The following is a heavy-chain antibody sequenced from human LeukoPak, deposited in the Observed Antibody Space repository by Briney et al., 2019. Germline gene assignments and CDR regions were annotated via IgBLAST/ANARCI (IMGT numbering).Heavy chain of an antibody. CDR1: GFTFSSYG. J-gene: IGHJ4*02. CDR2: ISYDGSNK. CDR3: ARDALQWSLDY. D-gene: IGHD4-23*01. Sequence: PGGSLRLSCAASGFTFSSYGMHWVRQAPGKGLKWVAVISYDGSNKYYADSVKGRFTISRDNSKNTLYLQMNSLRAEDTAVYFCARDALQWSLDYWGQGTLVTVSS. V-gene: IGHV3-30*03.